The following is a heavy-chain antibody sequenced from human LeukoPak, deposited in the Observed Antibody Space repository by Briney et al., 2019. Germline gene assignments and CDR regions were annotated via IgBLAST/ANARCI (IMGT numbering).Heavy chain of an antibody. Sequence: GGSLRLSCAASGVTFSSYAMSWVRQAPGKGLEWVSYISSSSSTIYYADSVKGRFTISRDNAKNSLYLQMNSLRAEDTAVYYCARLGWLSPNDAFDIWGQGTMVTVSS. D-gene: IGHD3-22*01. CDR3: ARLGWLSPNDAFDI. CDR2: ISSSSSTI. V-gene: IGHV3-48*01. CDR1: GVTFSSYA. J-gene: IGHJ3*02.